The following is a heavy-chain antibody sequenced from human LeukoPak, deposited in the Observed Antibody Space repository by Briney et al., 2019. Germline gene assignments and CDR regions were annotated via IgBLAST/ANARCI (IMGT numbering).Heavy chain of an antibody. V-gene: IGHV4-34*01. J-gene: IGHJ5*02. CDR2: IHHSGST. D-gene: IGHD4-11*01. CDR1: GGSFIGYS. Sequence: SETLSLTCAANGGSFIGYSWSWIRQAPGKGLEWIGEIHHSGSTKYNPSLKSRVTMSVDTSKNQFSLKLSSVTAADTAVYYCVRGILRVTTEDNWFDPWGQGTLVTVSS. CDR3: VRGILRVTTEDNWFDP.